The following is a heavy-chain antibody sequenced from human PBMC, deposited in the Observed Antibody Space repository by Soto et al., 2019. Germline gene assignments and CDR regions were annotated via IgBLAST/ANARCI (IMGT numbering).Heavy chain of an antibody. V-gene: IGHV3-72*01. CDR2: IRNKGSSYST. CDR3: TRDYNWANDY. J-gene: IGHJ4*02. CDR1: GFTFSDHF. Sequence: EVQLVESGGGLVQPGGSLRVSCAASGFTFSDHFMDWVRQAPGKGLEWIGRIRNKGSSYSTEYAASVEGRFTISRDDSSSSLSLQMNSLKIEDTDVYYCTRDYNWANDYLGQGTLVTVSS. D-gene: IGHD1-20*01.